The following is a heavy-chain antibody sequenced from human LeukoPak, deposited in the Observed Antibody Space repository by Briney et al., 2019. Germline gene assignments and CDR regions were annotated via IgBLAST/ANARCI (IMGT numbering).Heavy chain of an antibody. CDR2: INHSGST. V-gene: IGHV4-34*01. J-gene: IGHJ6*03. Sequence: PSETLSLTCAVYGGSFSGYYWSWIRQPPGKGLEWIGEINHSGSTNYNPSLKSRVTISVDTSKNQFSLKLSSVTAADTAVYYCAREVAAFFKRSGYYYYMDVWGKGTTVTVSS. CDR3: AREVAAFFKRSGYYYYMDV. D-gene: IGHD2-15*01. CDR1: GGSFSGYY.